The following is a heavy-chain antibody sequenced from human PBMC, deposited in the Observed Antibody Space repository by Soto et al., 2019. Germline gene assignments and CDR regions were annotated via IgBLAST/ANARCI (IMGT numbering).Heavy chain of an antibody. Sequence: QVQLVQSGAEVKKPGSSVKVSCKASGGTFSSYAISWVRQAPGQGLDWMGGIIPIFGTANYAQKFQGRVTITADESTSTAYMELSSLRSEDTAVYYCARDRSGSYTTGGVFDYWGQGTLVTVSS. V-gene: IGHV1-69*01. D-gene: IGHD1-26*01. CDR2: IIPIFGTA. J-gene: IGHJ4*02. CDR1: GGTFSSYA. CDR3: ARDRSGSYTTGGVFDY.